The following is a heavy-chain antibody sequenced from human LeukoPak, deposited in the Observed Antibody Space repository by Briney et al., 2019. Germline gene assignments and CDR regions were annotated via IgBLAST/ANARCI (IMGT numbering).Heavy chain of an antibody. V-gene: IGHV4-59*01. J-gene: IGHJ3*01. Sequence: NPSETLSLTCTVSGGSISSYYWSWIRQPPGKGLEWIGYIYYSGSTNYNPSLKSRVTISVDTSKNQFSLKLSSVTAADTAVYYCARGIRFWGQGTLVTVAS. CDR2: IYYSGST. CDR1: GGSISSYY. CDR3: ARGIRF. D-gene: IGHD3-16*02.